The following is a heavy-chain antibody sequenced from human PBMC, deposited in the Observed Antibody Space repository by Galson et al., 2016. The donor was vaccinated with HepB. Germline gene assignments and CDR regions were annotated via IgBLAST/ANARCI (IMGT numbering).Heavy chain of an antibody. CDR1: GYTSSSYG. Sequence: SVKVSCKASGYTSSSYGICWVRQAPGQGPEWMGWISPYDNITRSAQKFQDRLTMTTDTSTSPAYMELRTLKSDDTAVYYCTTGGTGAWVPLDYWGQGTVGTVSS. J-gene: IGHJ4*02. CDR3: TTGGTGAWVPLDY. D-gene: IGHD1-26*01. V-gene: IGHV1-18*01. CDR2: ISPYDNIT.